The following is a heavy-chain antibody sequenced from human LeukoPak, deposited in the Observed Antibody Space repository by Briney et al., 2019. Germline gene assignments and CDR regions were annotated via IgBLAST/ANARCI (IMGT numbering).Heavy chain of an antibody. CDR3: SKDVVPDSGWDLDY. CDR1: GFSFSTYS. Sequence: GGSLRLYCTASGFSFSTYSMTWVRQGTGKGLEWVSSIYNSGSKTFYADSVKGRFTISRDNSKNTLYLQMNSLTAEDTAIYYCSKDVVPDSGWDLDYWGQGTLVTVSS. J-gene: IGHJ4*02. CDR2: IYNSGSKT. D-gene: IGHD6-19*01. V-gene: IGHV3-23*05.